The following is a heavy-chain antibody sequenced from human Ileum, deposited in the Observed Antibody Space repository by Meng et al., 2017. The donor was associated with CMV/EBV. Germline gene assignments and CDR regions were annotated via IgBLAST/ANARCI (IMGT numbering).Heavy chain of an antibody. J-gene: IGHJ2*01. V-gene: IGHV3-7*01. Sequence: GESLKISCVASGFSFSSYWLSWVRQAPGEGLEWVGNISPDGSEYYFADSARGRFRISRDNTKNSLYLQMYSLGAADTAVYYCAREMRYCSGNTCYTNWYFDVWGRGTLVTVSS. CDR3: AREMRYCSGNTCYTNWYFDV. CDR2: ISPDGSEY. CDR1: GFSFSSYW. D-gene: IGHD2-15*01.